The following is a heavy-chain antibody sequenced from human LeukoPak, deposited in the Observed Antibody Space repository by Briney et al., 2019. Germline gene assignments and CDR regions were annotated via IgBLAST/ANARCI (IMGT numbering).Heavy chain of an antibody. V-gene: IGHV3-48*04. Sequence: GGSLRLSCAAAGFTFSTYSMDWVRQTPGKGLEWVSYISFSGNSIYYADSVKGRFTISRDNAKNSLYLQMNSLRAEDTAVYYCARDRYCSTTSCSPTGLAYWGQGTLVTVSS. CDR1: GFTFSTYS. CDR3: ARDRYCSTTSCSPTGLAY. D-gene: IGHD2-2*01. CDR2: ISFSGNSI. J-gene: IGHJ4*02.